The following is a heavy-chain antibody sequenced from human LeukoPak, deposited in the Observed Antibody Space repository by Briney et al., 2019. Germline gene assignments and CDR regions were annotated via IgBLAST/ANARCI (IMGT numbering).Heavy chain of an antibody. CDR2: INPNSGGT. CDR1: GYTFTSYA. D-gene: IGHD3-10*01. V-gene: IGHV1-2*06. Sequence: ASVKVSCKASGYTFTSYAMNWVRQAPGQGLEWMGRINPNSGGTNYAQKFQGRVTMTRDTSISTAYMELSRLRSDDTAVYYCARGNSGEDFDYWGQGTLVTVSS. CDR3: ARGNSGEDFDY. J-gene: IGHJ4*02.